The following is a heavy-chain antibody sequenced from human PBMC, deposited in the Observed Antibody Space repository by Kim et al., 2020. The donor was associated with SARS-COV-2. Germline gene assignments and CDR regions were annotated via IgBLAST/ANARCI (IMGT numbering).Heavy chain of an antibody. V-gene: IGHV4-39*01. D-gene: IGHD6-19*01. CDR1: GGSISSSSYY. Sequence: LSLTCTVSGGSISSSSYYWGWIRQPPGKGLEWIGSIYYSGSTYYNPSLKSRDTISVDTSKNQFSLKLSSVTAADTAVYYCARRLGGWRNYGMDVWGQGTTVTVSS. J-gene: IGHJ6*02. CDR3: ARRLGGWRNYGMDV. CDR2: IYYSGST.